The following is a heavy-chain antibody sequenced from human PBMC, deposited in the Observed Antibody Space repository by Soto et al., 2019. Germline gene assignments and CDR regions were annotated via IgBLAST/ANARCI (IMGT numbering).Heavy chain of an antibody. V-gene: IGHV1-69*13. CDR2: IIPIFGTA. CDR3: ARVSLVRGVIIVDYYYGMDV. Sequence: AASVKVSCKASGGTFSSYAISWVRQAPGQGLEWMGGIIPIFGTANYAQKFQGRVTITADESTSTAYMELSSLRSEDTAVYYCARVSLVRGVIIVDYYYGMDVWGQGTTVTVSS. D-gene: IGHD3-10*01. CDR1: GGTFSSYA. J-gene: IGHJ6*02.